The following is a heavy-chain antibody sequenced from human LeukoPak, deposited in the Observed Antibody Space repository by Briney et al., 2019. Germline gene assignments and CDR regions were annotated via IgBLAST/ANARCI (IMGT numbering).Heavy chain of an antibody. CDR2: ISSSSSTI. D-gene: IGHD6-19*01. CDR3: ARDLSIAVAGTGVEAFDI. J-gene: IGHJ3*02. Sequence: GGSLRLSCAASGFTFSSYSMNWVRQARGKGLEWVSYISSSSSTIYYVDSVKGRFTISRDNAKNSLYLQMNSLRDEDTAVYYCARDLSIAVAGTGVEAFDIWGQGTMVTVSS. CDR1: GFTFSSYS. V-gene: IGHV3-48*02.